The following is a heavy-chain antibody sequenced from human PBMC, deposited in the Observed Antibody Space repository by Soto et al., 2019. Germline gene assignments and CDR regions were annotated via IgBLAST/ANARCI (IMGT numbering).Heavy chain of an antibody. Sequence: LXLSCAASGFTFSTYLMSWVRQAPGKELEWVANIKEDGSEKYYVDSVEGRFTISRDNAKNSLYLQMTSLRAEDTALYYCARGWGYFDSSGFPYLYAMDVWGQGTTVTVSS. CDR2: IKEDGSEK. CDR3: ARGWGYFDSSGFPYLYAMDV. J-gene: IGHJ6*02. CDR1: GFTFSTYL. V-gene: IGHV3-7*01. D-gene: IGHD3-22*01.